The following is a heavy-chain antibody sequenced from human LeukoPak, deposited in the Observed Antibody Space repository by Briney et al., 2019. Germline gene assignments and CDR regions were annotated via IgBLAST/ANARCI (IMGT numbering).Heavy chain of an antibody. CDR3: AADDLTRGY. V-gene: IGHV1-58*02. J-gene: IGHJ4*02. Sequence: GASVKVSRKASGFTFTNSAIQWVRQARGQRLEWIGWIVVGSGNTNYAQKFQERVTITRDMSTSTAYMELSSLRFEDTAVYYCAADDLTRGYWGQGTLVTVSS. CDR2: IVVGSGNT. CDR1: GFTFTNSA.